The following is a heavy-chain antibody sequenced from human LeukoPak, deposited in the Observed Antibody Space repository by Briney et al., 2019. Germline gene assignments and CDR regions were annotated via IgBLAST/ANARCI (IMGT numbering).Heavy chain of an antibody. J-gene: IGHJ4*02. CDR3: ARVGRYYGSGIYSGFDY. CDR2: MTSSSGTI. Sequence: PGGSLRLSCVGSGFTFSIYGMHWVRQAPGKGLEWISYMTSSSGTIYYADSVKGRFTISRDNAKNSLYLQMNSLRDEDTAVYYCARVGRYYGSGIYSGFDYWGQGTLVTVSS. CDR1: GFTFSIYG. V-gene: IGHV3-48*02. D-gene: IGHD3-10*01.